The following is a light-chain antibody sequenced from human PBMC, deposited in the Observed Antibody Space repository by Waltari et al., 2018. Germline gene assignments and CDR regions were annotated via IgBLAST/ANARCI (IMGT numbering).Light chain of an antibody. V-gene: IGKV3-11*01. Sequence: EIVLTQSPATLSLSPGERATLSCRASQSVRTYLAWYQHRPGQAPRLLIYDASNRTTDVPARFSGSESGTDFTLTISSLQPEDFAVYYCQERSNWPGGAFGGGTKVEIK. CDR1: QSVRTY. CDR3: QERSNWPGGA. J-gene: IGKJ4*01. CDR2: DAS.